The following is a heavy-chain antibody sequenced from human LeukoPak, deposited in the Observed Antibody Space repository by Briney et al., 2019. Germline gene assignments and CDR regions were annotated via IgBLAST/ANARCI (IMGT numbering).Heavy chain of an antibody. J-gene: IGHJ4*02. V-gene: IGHV4-31*03. CDR2: IYYSGST. D-gene: IGHD6-19*01. CDR3: ARGAGSSGWEMYYFDY. Sequence: SETLSLTCTVSGGSISSGGYYWSRIRQHPGKGLEWIGYIYYSGSTYYNPSLKSRVTISVDTSKNQFSLKLSPVTAADTAVYYCARGAGSSGWEMYYFDYWGQGTLVTVSS. CDR1: GGSISSGGYY.